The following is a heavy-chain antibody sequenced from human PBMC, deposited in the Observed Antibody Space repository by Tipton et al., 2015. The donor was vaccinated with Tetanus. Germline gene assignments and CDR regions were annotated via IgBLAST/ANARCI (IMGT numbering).Heavy chain of an antibody. D-gene: IGHD6-19*01. J-gene: IGHJ4*02. Sequence: TLSLTCTVSGGSISSYYWSWIRQPPGKGLEWIGYIYYSGSTNYNPSLKSRVTISVDTSKNQFSLKLSSVTAADTAVYYCARAVPIAVAGIFGYWGQGTLVTVSS. V-gene: IGHV4-59*01. CDR1: GGSISSYY. CDR2: IYYSGST. CDR3: ARAVPIAVAGIFGY.